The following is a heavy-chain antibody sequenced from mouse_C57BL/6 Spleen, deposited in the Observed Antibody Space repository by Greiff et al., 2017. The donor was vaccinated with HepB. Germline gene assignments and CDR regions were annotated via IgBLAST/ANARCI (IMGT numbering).Heavy chain of an antibody. CDR1: GYTFTDYY. CDR3: ARDYYSNYGYFDV. V-gene: IGHV1-26*01. CDR2: INPNNGGT. D-gene: IGHD2-5*01. J-gene: IGHJ1*03. Sequence: QLQQSGPELVKPGASVKISCKASGYTFTDYYMNWVKQSHGKSLEWIGDINPNNGGTSYNQKFKGKATLTVDKSSSTAYMELRSLTSEDSAVYYCARDYYSNYGYFDVWGTGTTVTVSS.